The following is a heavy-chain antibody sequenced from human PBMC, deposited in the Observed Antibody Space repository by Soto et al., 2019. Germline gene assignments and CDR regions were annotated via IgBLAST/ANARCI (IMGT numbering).Heavy chain of an antibody. CDR1: GFTFGTYA. CDR2: ITDVGDPT. Sequence: AGGSLKISCAASGFTFGTYAMNWVRQAPGKGLEWVSTITDVGDPTYYADSVRGRFTVSRDNSKNILYLQMDSLRPEDTAVYFCAKEGSPKVSRWDDYWGQGTLVTVSS. J-gene: IGHJ4*02. CDR3: AKEGSPKVSRWDDY. V-gene: IGHV3-23*01. D-gene: IGHD1-26*01.